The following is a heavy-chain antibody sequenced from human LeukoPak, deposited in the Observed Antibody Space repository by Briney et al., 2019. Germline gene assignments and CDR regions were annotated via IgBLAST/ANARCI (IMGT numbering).Heavy chain of an antibody. CDR2: KYYSGST. D-gene: IGHD6-13*01. CDR1: GGSITNYY. Sequence: SETLSLTCTVSGGSITNYYWSWIRQPPGKGLEWIGYKYYSGSTNSNPSLKSRVTMSVDTSKKQFSLRLSSVTAADTAVYFCARHFSSRDDTLDIWGQGTMVTVSS. CDR3: ARHFSSRDDTLDI. V-gene: IGHV4-59*08. J-gene: IGHJ3*02.